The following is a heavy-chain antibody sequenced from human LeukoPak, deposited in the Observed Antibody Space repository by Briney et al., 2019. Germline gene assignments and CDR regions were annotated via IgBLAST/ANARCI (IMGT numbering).Heavy chain of an antibody. CDR2: IRSKANSYAT. V-gene: IGHV3-73*01. CDR1: GFTFSGSA. D-gene: IGHD1-26*01. Sequence: GGSLRLSCAASGFTFSGSAIHWVRQASGKGLEWVGRIRSKANSYATAYAASVKGRYTISRDDSKNTAYLQMNSLKTEDTAVYYCTRHVLSGSYYENYWGQGTLVTVSS. J-gene: IGHJ4*02. CDR3: TRHVLSGSYYENY.